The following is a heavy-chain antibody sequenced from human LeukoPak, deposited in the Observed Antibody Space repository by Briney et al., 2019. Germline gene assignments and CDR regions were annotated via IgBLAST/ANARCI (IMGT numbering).Heavy chain of an antibody. CDR1: GGSISSYY. CDR2: IYYSGST. D-gene: IGHD1-26*01. J-gene: IGHJ3*02. CDR3: ARDHKVGATRAFDI. Sequence: PSETLSLTCTVSGGSISSYYWSWIRQPAGKGLEWIGYIYYSGSTNYNPSLKSRVTISVDTSKNQFSLKLSSVTAADTAVYYCARDHKVGATRAFDIWGQGTMVTVSS. V-gene: IGHV4-59*01.